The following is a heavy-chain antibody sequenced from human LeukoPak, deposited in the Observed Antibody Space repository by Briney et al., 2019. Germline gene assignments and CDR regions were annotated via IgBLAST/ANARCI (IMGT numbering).Heavy chain of an antibody. J-gene: IGHJ4*02. V-gene: IGHV3-21*04. Sequence: GGSLRLSCAASGFTFSSYSMNWVRQAPGKGLEWVSSISSSSSYIYYADSVKGRFTISRDNAKNSLYLQMNSLRAEDTAVYYCARGYSSGWYWAFFDYWGQGIPVTVSS. CDR2: ISSSSSYI. CDR1: GFTFSSYS. D-gene: IGHD6-19*01. CDR3: ARGYSSGWYWAFFDY.